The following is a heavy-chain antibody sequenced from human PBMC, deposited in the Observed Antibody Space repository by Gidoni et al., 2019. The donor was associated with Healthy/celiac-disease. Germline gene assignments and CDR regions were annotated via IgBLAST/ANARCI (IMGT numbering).Heavy chain of an antibody. Sequence: QVQLVESGGGVVQPGRSLRLSCAASGFPFSSSGMHWVRQAPGKGLGWVAVIWYDGSNKYYADSVKGRFTIARDNSKNTLYLKMNSLRAEDTAVYYCAREVEYSSSSGAFDYWGQGTLVTVSS. CDR1: GFPFSSSG. D-gene: IGHD6-6*01. V-gene: IGHV3-33*01. CDR2: IWYDGSNK. J-gene: IGHJ4*02. CDR3: AREVEYSSSSGAFDY.